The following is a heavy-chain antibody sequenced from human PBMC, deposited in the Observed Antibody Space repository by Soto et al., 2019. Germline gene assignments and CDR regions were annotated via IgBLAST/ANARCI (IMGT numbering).Heavy chain of an antibody. V-gene: IGHV4-4*07. J-gene: IGHJ5*02. Sequence: SETLSLTCTVSGGSISSYYWSWIRQPAGKGLEWIGRIYPSGSTNYTPSLKSRVTMSVDTSEDQFSLQLSSVPAAVTAVDSGARDRGGCELLRPFVRSRSYDWFDRWGQGTVAT. CDR2: IYPSGST. CDR3: ARDRGGCELLRPFVRSRSYDWFDR. CDR1: GGSISSYY. D-gene: IGHD1-26*01.